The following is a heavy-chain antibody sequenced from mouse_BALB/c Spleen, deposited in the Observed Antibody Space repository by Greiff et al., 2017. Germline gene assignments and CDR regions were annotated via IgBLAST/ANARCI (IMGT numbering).Heavy chain of an antibody. CDR2: INSNGGST. CDR1: GFTFSSYY. Sequence: EVMLVESGGGLVKLGGSLKLSCAASGFTFSSYYMSWVRQTPEKRLELVAAINSNGGSTYYPDTVKGRFTISRDNAKNTLYLQMSSLKSEDTALYYCARHYGNWYFDVWGAGTTVTVSS. CDR3: ARHYGNWYFDV. V-gene: IGHV5-6-2*01. J-gene: IGHJ1*01. D-gene: IGHD2-1*01.